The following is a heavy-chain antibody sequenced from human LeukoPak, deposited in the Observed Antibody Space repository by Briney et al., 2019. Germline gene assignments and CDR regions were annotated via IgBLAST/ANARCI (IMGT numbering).Heavy chain of an antibody. V-gene: IGHV3-64*01. CDR2: ISSNEGST. J-gene: IGHJ4*02. CDR3: ATGPYYYDSSGYLFDY. CDR1: GFTFSSYA. Sequence: GGSLRLSCAASGFTFSSYAMHWVRQAPGKGLEYVSAISSNEGSTYYANSVKGRFTISRDNSKNTLYLQMGSLRAEDMAVYYCATGPYYYDSSGYLFDYWGQGTLVTVSS. D-gene: IGHD3-22*01.